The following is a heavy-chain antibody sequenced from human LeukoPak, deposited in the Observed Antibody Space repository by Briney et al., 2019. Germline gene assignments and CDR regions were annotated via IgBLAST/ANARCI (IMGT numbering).Heavy chain of an antibody. CDR3: ARRGSGSNGDYDY. D-gene: IGHD3-10*01. V-gene: IGHV5-51*01. Sequence: PGESLKISCKASGYYFTSYWIAWVRQMPGKGLEWMGIIYAGDSDTRYSPSFQGQVTMSVDKSLSTAFPQWRSLKASDSAMYYCARRGSGSNGDYDYWGQGTLVTVSS. CDR2: IYAGDSDT. J-gene: IGHJ4*02. CDR1: GYYFTSYW.